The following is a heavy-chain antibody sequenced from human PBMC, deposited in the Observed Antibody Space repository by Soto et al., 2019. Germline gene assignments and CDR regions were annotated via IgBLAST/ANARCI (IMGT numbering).Heavy chain of an antibody. Sequence: QVQLVQSGAEVKKPGASVKVSCKASGYTFTSYDINWVRQATGQGLEGMGWMNPNSGNTGYAQKFQGRVPMTKNTSISTAFMALSSLRSDGTAVKYCARPRSGSYYYGMDVWGQGNAMTVSS. D-gene: IGHD3-22*01. CDR2: MNPNSGNT. CDR1: GYTFTSYD. J-gene: IGHJ6*02. CDR3: ARPRSGSYYYGMDV. V-gene: IGHV1-8*01.